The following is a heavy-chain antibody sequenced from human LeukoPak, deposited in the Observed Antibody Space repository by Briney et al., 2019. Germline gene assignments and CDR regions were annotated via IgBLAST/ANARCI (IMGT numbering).Heavy chain of an antibody. V-gene: IGHV3-30*19. Sequence: GGSLRLSCAASGFTFSSYGIHWVRQAPGKGLEWVAVISYDGSNKYYADSVKGRFTISRDNSKNTLYLQMNSLRAEDTAVYYCAREGRNYYGSGSYFPFWGQGTLVTVSS. CDR1: GFTFSSYG. CDR3: AREGRNYYGSGSYFPF. D-gene: IGHD3-10*01. J-gene: IGHJ4*02. CDR2: ISYDGSNK.